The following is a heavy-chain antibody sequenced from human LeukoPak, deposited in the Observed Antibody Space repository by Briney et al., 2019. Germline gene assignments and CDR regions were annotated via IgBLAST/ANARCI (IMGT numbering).Heavy chain of an antibody. V-gene: IGHV4-59*08. J-gene: IGHJ4*01. CDR2: IYYSGST. Sequence: SETLSLTCIVSGGSISNYYWSWIRQSPGKGLEWIGYIYYSGSTNSNPSLKSRVTMSVDTSKNQFSLKLSSVTAADTAVYYCARHVSGNYFDYWGQGTLVTVSS. CDR3: ARHVSGNYFDY. D-gene: IGHD4-23*01. CDR1: GGSISNYY.